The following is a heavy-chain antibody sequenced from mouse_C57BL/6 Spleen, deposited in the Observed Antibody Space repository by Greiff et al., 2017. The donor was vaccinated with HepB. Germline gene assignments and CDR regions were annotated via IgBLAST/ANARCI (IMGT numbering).Heavy chain of an antibody. V-gene: IGHV7-3*01. CDR3: SRSYGNYHFDY. CDR2: IRNKANGYTT. Sequence: EVQRVESGGGLVQPGGSLSLSCAASGFTFTDYYMSWVRQPPGKALEWLGFIRNKANGYTTEYSASVKGRFTISRDNSQSILYLQMNALRAEDSATYYCSRSYGNYHFDYWGQGTTLTVSS. D-gene: IGHD2-10*02. CDR1: GFTFTDYY. J-gene: IGHJ2*01.